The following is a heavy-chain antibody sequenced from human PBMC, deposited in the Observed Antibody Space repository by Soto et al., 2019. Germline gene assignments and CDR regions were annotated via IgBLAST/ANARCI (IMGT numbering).Heavy chain of an antibody. V-gene: IGHV3-23*01. CDR1: GFAFSSYA. J-gene: IGHJ6*02. D-gene: IGHD2-2*01. Sequence: PRGSLRPSCAASGFAFSSYAMSWDRQAPGKGLEWVSAISGSGGSTYYADSVKGRFTISRDNSKNTLYLQMNSLRAEDTAVYYCATPYPRAYGMDVWGQGTTVTVSS. CDR2: ISGSGGST. CDR3: ATPYPRAYGMDV.